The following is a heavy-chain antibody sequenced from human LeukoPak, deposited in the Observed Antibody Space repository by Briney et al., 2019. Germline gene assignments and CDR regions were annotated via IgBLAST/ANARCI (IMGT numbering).Heavy chain of an antibody. V-gene: IGHV4-59*08. Sequence: SETLSLTCTISGGSVSGYFWSWIRQPPGKGLEWVAYIHYTGTTNYNPSLESRLIISVDTSKNQFSLKLSSVTAADTAVYYCARHNQVTVTTSSYSYPMDVWGQGTTVSVSS. CDR2: IHYTGTT. CDR3: ARHNQVTVTTSSYSYPMDV. D-gene: IGHD4-11*01. CDR1: GGSVSGYF. J-gene: IGHJ6*02.